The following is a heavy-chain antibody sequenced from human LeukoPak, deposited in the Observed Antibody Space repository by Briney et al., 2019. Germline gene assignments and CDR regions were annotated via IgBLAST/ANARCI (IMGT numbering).Heavy chain of an antibody. CDR3: ARETGRHCDLDV. Sequence: GRSLRLSCAASGFTFSSYVMHWVRQAPGKGLEWAAATLYDGSNKYYADSVRGRFTISRDNSKNTLYLQMNSLRGDDTAVYYCARETGRHCDLDVWSQGTTVTVSS. V-gene: IGHV3-30*03. CDR1: GFTFSSYV. J-gene: IGHJ6*02. D-gene: IGHD3-10*01. CDR2: TLYDGSNK.